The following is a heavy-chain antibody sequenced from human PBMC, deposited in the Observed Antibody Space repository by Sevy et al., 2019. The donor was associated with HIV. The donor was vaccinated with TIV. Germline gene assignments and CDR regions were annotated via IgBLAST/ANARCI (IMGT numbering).Heavy chain of an antibody. CDR1: GFTFSSSD. J-gene: IGHJ4*02. CDR3: AKFSSAWSLDH. V-gene: IGHV3-23*01. D-gene: IGHD6-19*01. Sequence: GGSLRLSCAASGFTFSSSDMTWVRQAPGKGLERVSGISNTGGSTYYADSVKARFTISRDNSKNTLYLQMNSLRAEDTAVYYCAKFSSAWSLDHWGQGILVTVSS. CDR2: ISNTGGST.